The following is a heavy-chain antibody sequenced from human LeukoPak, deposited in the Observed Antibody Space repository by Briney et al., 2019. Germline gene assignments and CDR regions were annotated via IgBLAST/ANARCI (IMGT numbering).Heavy chain of an antibody. V-gene: IGHV3-74*01. CDR2: INSDGSSP. D-gene: IGHD2-15*01. J-gene: IGHJ4*02. Sequence: GGSLRLSCTASGFTFSSYWMQWVRQAPGKGLVWVSRINSDGSSPSYADSVKGRYTISRDNSKNTLYLQMNNLSAEDTAVYYCARETYGSFPYWGQGTLVTVSS. CDR1: GFTFSSYW. CDR3: ARETYGSFPY.